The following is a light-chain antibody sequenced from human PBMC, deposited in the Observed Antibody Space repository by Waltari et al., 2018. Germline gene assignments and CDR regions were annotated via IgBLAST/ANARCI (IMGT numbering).Light chain of an antibody. V-gene: IGKV1-5*03. CDR1: QSVCNW. CDR3: QHYNSYPLT. CDR2: RAC. Sequence: DIQLTQSPSTLPASVGDRVTIACRASQSVCNWLAWYQQKPGKAPELLIYRACILDSGVPSRFRGSGSGTEFTLTSSSLQPEDFATYFCQHYNSYPLTFGGGTKVDI. J-gene: IGKJ4*01.